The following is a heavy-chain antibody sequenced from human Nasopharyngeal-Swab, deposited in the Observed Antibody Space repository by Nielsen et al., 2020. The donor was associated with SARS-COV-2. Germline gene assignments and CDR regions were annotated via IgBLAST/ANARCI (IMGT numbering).Heavy chain of an antibody. J-gene: IGHJ6*02. CDR3: ARLNYDFGGLYGVDV. V-gene: IGHV4-39*01. CDR2: MYYTGGT. CDR1: GGSSSSHSYY. Sequence: SETLSLTCTVSGGSSSSHSYYWAWMRKPPGKGPEGMGDMYYTGGTHYNPSLRSRVTTSVDTSKNQFSLELRSVTAADTGVYFCARLNYDFGGLYGVDVWGQGTTVTVSS. D-gene: IGHD3-3*01.